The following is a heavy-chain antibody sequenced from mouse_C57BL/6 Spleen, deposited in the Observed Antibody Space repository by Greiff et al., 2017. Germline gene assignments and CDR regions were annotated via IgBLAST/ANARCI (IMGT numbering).Heavy chain of an antibody. Sequence: QVQLQQSGAELMKPGASVKLSCKATGYTFTGYWIEWVKQRPGHGLEWIGEILPGSGSTNYNEKFKGKATFTADTSSNTAYMQLSSLTTEDSAIDCCARLGYGNPFAYWGQGTLVTVSA. CDR2: ILPGSGST. V-gene: IGHV1-9*01. CDR1: GYTFTGYW. CDR3: ARLGYGNPFAY. D-gene: IGHD1-1*01. J-gene: IGHJ3*01.